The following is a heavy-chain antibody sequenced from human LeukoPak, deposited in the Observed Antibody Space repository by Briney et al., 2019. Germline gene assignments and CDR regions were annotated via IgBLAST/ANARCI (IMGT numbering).Heavy chain of an antibody. CDR3: ARVFNDYYDSSGFYYFDY. CDR2: IYYSGST. D-gene: IGHD3-22*01. Sequence: TLSLTCTVSGGSISSGGYYWSWIRQHPGKGLEWIGYIYYSGSTYYNPSLKSRVTISVDTSKNQFSLKLSSVTAADTAVYYCARVFNDYYDSSGFYYFDYWGQGTLVTVSS. J-gene: IGHJ4*02. CDR1: GGSISSGGYY. V-gene: IGHV4-31*03.